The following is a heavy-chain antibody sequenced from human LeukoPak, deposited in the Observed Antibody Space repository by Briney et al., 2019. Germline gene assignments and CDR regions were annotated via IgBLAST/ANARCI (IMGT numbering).Heavy chain of an antibody. V-gene: IGHV4-30-4*08. Sequence: PSETLSLTCTVSGDSSSSGDYFWNWIRQPPGKGLEWIGYIYYSGSTYYNPSLKSRVSISVDTSKNQFSLKLSSVTAADTAVYYCARDQYFDFCSSAATPYYFDYWGQGTLVTVSS. CDR3: ARDQYFDFCSSAATPYYFDY. CDR1: GDSSSSGDYF. CDR2: IYYSGST. D-gene: IGHD3-3*01. J-gene: IGHJ4*02.